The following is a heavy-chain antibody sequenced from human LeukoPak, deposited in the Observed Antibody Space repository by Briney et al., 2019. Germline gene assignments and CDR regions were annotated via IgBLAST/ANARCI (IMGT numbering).Heavy chain of an antibody. CDR3: ARQMRWLQVGY. D-gene: IGHD5-24*01. V-gene: IGHV4-39*01. CDR2: IYYSGST. Sequence: SETLSLTCTVSGXSISSSGYYWGWIRQPPGKGLEWIGSIYYSGSTYYNPSLKSRVTISVDTSKNQFSLKLSSVTAADTAVYYCARQMRWLQVGYWGQGTLVTVSS. J-gene: IGHJ4*02. CDR1: GXSISSSGYY.